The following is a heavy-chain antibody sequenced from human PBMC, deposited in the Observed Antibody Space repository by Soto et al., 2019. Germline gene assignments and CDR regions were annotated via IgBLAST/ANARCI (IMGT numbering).Heavy chain of an antibody. Sequence: QLQLQESGSGLVKPSQTLSLTCAVSGGSISSGGYSWSWIRQPPGKGLEWIGYIYHSGSTYYNPSRKSRVTISVDRSKNQFSLKLSSVTAADTAVYYCATQGPYYYDSSGYYWDDAFDIWGQGTMVTVSS. CDR2: IYHSGST. CDR1: GGSISSGGYS. V-gene: IGHV4-30-2*01. CDR3: ATQGPYYYDSSGYYWDDAFDI. D-gene: IGHD3-22*01. J-gene: IGHJ3*02.